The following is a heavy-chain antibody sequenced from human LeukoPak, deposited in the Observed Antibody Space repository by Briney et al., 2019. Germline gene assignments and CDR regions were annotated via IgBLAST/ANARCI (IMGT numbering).Heavy chain of an antibody. CDR3: ARRVVNNRNWYFNL. D-gene: IGHD4-23*01. Sequence: GESLKISCKGSGYSFTRNWIGWVRQMPGKGLEWMGIIYPGDSDTRYSPSFQGEVTISADKSINTAYLQWSSLKASDTAMYYCARRVVNNRNWYFNLWGRGTLVTVSS. V-gene: IGHV5-51*01. J-gene: IGHJ2*01. CDR2: IYPGDSDT. CDR1: GYSFTRNW.